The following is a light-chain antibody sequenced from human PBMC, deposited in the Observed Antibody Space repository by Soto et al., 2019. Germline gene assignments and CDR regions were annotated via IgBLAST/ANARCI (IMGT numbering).Light chain of an antibody. CDR3: ATWDDSLSGRV. J-gene: IGLJ3*02. V-gene: IGLV1-47*01. CDR1: SSNIGNNY. CDR2: RNS. Sequence: QLVLTQPPSASGTPGQRVTISCSGSSSNIGNNYVHWYQQLPGAAPKLLIYRNSQRPSGVPDRFSASKSGTSVSLAISGLRSEDEAHYYCATWDDSLSGRVFGGGTKLTVL.